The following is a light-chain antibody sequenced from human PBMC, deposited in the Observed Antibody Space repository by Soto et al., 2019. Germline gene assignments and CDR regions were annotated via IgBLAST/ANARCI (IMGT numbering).Light chain of an antibody. CDR1: SSNIGSNT. J-gene: IGLJ1*01. CDR3: AAWDDSLNAYV. CDR2: SNK. V-gene: IGLV1-44*01. Sequence: QSVLTQPPSASGTPGQRVTISCSGSSSNIGSNTVNWFQQLPGTAPNLLIYSNKQRPSGVPDRFSGSKSGTSASLAISGLQSEDEADYYCAAWDDSLNAYVFGAGTKVTVL.